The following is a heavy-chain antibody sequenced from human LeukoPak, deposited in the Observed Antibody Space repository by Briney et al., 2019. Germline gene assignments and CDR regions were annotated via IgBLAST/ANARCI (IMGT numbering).Heavy chain of an antibody. CDR1: GFTFSSYW. CDR3: ARDVPGYSITEARYENY. V-gene: IGHV3-7*03. J-gene: IGHJ4*02. Sequence: PGGSLRLSCAASGFTFSSYWMSWVRQAPGKGLEWVANIKQDGSEKYYVDSVKGRFTISRDNAKNSLYLQMNSLRADDTAMYYCARDVPGYSITEARYENYWGQGTLVTVSS. CDR2: IKQDGSEK. D-gene: IGHD6-13*01.